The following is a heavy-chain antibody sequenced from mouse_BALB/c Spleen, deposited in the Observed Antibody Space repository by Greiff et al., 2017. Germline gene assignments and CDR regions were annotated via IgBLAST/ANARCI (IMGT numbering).Heavy chain of an antibody. Sequence: EVKLMESGGGLVKPGGSLKLSCAASGFTFSSYAMSWVRQTPEKRLEWVASISSGGSTYYPDSVKGRFTISRDNARNILYLQMSSLRSEDTAMYYCARAGYDYAMDYWGQGTSVTVSS. CDR1: GFTFSSYA. CDR3: ARAGYDYAMDY. V-gene: IGHV5-6-5*01. D-gene: IGHD3-1*01. CDR2: ISSGGST. J-gene: IGHJ4*01.